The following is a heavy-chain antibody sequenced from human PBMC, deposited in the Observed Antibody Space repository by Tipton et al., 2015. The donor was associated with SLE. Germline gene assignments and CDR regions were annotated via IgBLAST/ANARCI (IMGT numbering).Heavy chain of an antibody. J-gene: IGHJ4*02. CDR2: IRYDGSNK. CDR3: AKDLEGYYYDSSGIDY. D-gene: IGHD3-22*01. CDR1: GFTFSSYA. V-gene: IGHV3-30*02. Sequence: SLRLSCAASGFTFSSYAMHWVRQAPGKGLEWVAFIRYDGSNKYYADSVKGRFTISRDNSKNTLYLQMNSLRAEDTAVYYCAKDLEGYYYDSSGIDYWGQGTLVTVSS.